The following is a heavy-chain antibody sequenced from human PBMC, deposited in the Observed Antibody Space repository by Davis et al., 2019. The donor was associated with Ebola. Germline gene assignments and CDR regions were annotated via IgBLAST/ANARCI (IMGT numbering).Heavy chain of an antibody. CDR2: INPNSGGT. Sequence: ASVKVSCKASGYTFTGYYMHWVRQAPGQGLEWMGWINPNSGGTNYAQKFQGRVTMTRDTSISTAYMELSRLRSEDTAVYYCARRLSSGWYFAFDIWGQGTMVTVSS. CDR1: GYTFTGYY. J-gene: IGHJ3*02. CDR3: ARRLSSGWYFAFDI. V-gene: IGHV1-2*02. D-gene: IGHD6-19*01.